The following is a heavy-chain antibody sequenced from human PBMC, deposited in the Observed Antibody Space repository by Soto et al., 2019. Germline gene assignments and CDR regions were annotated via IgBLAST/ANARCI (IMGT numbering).Heavy chain of an antibody. CDR3: ARDRGGDNRAYSYGMDV. D-gene: IGHD4-17*01. CDR2: ISAYNGNT. V-gene: IGHV1-18*04. CDR1: GYTFTSYG. Sequence: ASVKVSCKASGYTFTSYGISWVRQAPGQGLEWMGWISAYNGNTNYAQKLQGRVTMTTDTSTSTAYMELRSLRSDDTAVYYCARDRGGDNRAYSYGMDVWGQGTTVTVSS. J-gene: IGHJ6*02.